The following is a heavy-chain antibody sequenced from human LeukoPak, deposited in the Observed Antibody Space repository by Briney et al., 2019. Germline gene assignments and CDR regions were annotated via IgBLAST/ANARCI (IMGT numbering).Heavy chain of an antibody. CDR2: IYYSGST. CDR1: GGSISSYY. CDR3: AREEQQLVQGH. D-gene: IGHD6-13*01. V-gene: IGHV4-59*12. J-gene: IGHJ4*02. Sequence: SETLSLTCTVSGGSISSYYWSWIRQPPGKGLEWIGYIYYSGSTNYNPSLKSRVTISVDTSKNQFSLKLSSVTAADTAVYYCAREEQQLVQGHWGQGTLVTVSS.